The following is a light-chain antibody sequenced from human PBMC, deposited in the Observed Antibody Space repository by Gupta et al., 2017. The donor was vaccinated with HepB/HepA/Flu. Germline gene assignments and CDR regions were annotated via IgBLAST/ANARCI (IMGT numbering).Light chain of an antibody. J-gene: IGKJ5*01. V-gene: IGKV3-11*01. CDR2: DAS. Sequence: EFVWTHSPATLSLSSGERATLSCRPSHSVSSYLAVYQQKPGQAPRLLIYDASTRATGIPARFSGSGSGADFTLIISSLEPEDFAVYYCRQRSNWPPITFGQGTRLEIK. CDR1: HSVSSY. CDR3: RQRSNWPPIT.